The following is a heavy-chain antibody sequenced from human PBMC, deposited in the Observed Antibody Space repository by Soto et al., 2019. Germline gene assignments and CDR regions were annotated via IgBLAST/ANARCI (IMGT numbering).Heavy chain of an antibody. D-gene: IGHD2-21*01. V-gene: IGHV4-38-2*02. CDR2: IWHSGST. J-gene: IGHJ4*03. CDR3: VRDRNRYCIGVRCYF. Sequence: IRHPPGKRLEWIGSIWHSGSTYKNPSLKSRVTMSVDSSKKQFALKRSAVTAADQAVYYCVRDRNRYCIGVRCYF.